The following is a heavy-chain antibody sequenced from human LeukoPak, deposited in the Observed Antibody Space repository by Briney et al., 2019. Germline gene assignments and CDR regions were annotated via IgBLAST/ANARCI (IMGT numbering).Heavy chain of an antibody. CDR2: ISGSGGST. J-gene: IGHJ3*02. D-gene: IGHD3-9*01. CDR3: AKSYYDILTGYLDAFDI. Sequence: GGSLRLSCAASGFTFSSYAMSWVRQAPGKGLEWVSAISGSGGSTYHADSVKGRFTISRDNSKNTLYLQMNSLRAEDTAVYYCAKSYYDILTGYLDAFDIWGQGTMVTVSS. CDR1: GFTFSSYA. V-gene: IGHV3-23*01.